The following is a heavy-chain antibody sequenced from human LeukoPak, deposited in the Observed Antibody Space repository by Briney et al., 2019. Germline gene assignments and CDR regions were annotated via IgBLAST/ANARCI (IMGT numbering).Heavy chain of an antibody. D-gene: IGHD3-16*01. CDR2: IKEDGSAK. CDR1: GFTFRTYW. V-gene: IGHV3-7*03. J-gene: IGHJ4*02. CDR3: ARDWHYANDY. Sequence: PGGSLRLSCAASGFTFRTYWMSWVRQAPGNGLEWVANIKEDGSAKYYVDSVKGRFTISRDNSKNSLYLETNSLRAEDTAMYYCARDWHYANDYWGQGTLVTVSS.